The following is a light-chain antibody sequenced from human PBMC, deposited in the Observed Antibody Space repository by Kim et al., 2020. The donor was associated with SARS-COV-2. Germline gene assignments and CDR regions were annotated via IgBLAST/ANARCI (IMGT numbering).Light chain of an antibody. CDR3: QQSYITPFT. CDR2: AAS. CDR1: QSISSH. J-gene: IGKJ3*01. V-gene: IGKV1-39*01. Sequence: DIQMTQSPSSLSASVGDRVTITCRTSQSISSHLNWYHQKPGRAPKLLIYAASTLQGGVPSRFSGSGSETDFTLTISSLKPEDFGTYFCQQSYITPFTFGPGTKVDIK.